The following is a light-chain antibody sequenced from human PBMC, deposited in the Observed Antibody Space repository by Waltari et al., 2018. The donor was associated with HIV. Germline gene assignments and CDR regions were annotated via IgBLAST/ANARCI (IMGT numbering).Light chain of an antibody. J-gene: IGKJ5*01. CDR1: QSVSSY. Sequence: DIVLTQSPATLSLSPGERATLSCRASQSVSSYLAWYQQKPGQAPRLLIDDASNRATGIPARVRGSGSGTDFTLTISSLEPEDFAVYYCQQRSNWPPITVGQGTRLEIK. CDR2: DAS. CDR3: QQRSNWPPIT. V-gene: IGKV3-11*01.